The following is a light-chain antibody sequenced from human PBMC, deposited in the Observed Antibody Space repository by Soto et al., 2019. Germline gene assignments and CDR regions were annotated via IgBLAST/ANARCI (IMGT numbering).Light chain of an antibody. Sequence: DIQMTQSPSTLSASVGDRVTITCRARQNIVNWLAWYQQKPGKAPNLLIYKTSTLQRGVPSRFSGSGSGTEFTLTISSLQPDDFATYYCQQYDSHPMYTFGQGTK. V-gene: IGKV1-5*03. CDR3: QQYDSHPMYT. J-gene: IGKJ2*01. CDR2: KTS. CDR1: QNIVNW.